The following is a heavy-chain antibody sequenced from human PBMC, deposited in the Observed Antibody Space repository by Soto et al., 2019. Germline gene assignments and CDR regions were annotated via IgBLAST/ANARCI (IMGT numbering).Heavy chain of an antibody. Sequence: GGSLRLSCAASGFTFHNYAMHWVRQAPGKGLEWVAGISWNSGNIDFGDSVKGRFTISRDNAKNSLYLQMNSLRPDDTAVYYCAKDPYVSLTGYNNWLDPWRQGTLVTVSS. D-gene: IGHD3-9*01. CDR3: AKDPYVSLTGYNNWLDP. V-gene: IGHV3-9*01. J-gene: IGHJ5*02. CDR2: ISWNSGNI. CDR1: GFTFHNYA.